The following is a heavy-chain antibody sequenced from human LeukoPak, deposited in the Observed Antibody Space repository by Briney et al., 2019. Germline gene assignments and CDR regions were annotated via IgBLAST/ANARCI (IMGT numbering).Heavy chain of an antibody. J-gene: IGHJ4*02. D-gene: IGHD6-25*01. CDR3: AIDSTAAAGSYFDY. Sequence: ASVKVSCKAAGFTFIDYCSHWVRQAPGQGPEWMGWIDLNNGATKYAPKFQGRVTITRDTSINTAYMELSSLTSDDTAVYYCAIDSTAAAGSYFDYWGQGTLVTVSS. V-gene: IGHV1-2*02. CDR2: IDLNNGAT. CDR1: GFTFIDYC.